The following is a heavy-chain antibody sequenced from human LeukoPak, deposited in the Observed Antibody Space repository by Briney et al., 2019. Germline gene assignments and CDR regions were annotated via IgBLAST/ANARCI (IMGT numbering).Heavy chain of an antibody. D-gene: IGHD6-25*01. Sequence: GASVKVSCKASGYTFTSYYMHWVRQAPGQGLEWMGGIIPIFGTANYAQKFQGRVTITTDESTSTAYMELSSLRSEDTAVYYCARVGGIAAFQRQYFQHWGQGTLVTVSS. CDR3: ARVGGIAAFQRQYFQH. CDR1: GYTFTSYY. V-gene: IGHV1-69*05. CDR2: IIPIFGTA. J-gene: IGHJ1*01.